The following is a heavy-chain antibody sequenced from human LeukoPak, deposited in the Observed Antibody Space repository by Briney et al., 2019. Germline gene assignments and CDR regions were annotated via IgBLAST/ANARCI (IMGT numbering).Heavy chain of an antibody. V-gene: IGHV4-38-2*02. D-gene: IGHD2-15*01. J-gene: IGHJ3*02. CDR2: IYHSGNT. Sequence: SETLSLTCTVSGYSISSGYYWGWIRQPPGKGLEWIGSIYHSGNTYYNPSLKSRVTISVDTSKNQFSLKLSSVTAADTAVYYCARVTPKLLGHDHNDAFDIWGQGTMVTVSS. CDR1: GYSISSGYY. CDR3: ARVTPKLLGHDHNDAFDI.